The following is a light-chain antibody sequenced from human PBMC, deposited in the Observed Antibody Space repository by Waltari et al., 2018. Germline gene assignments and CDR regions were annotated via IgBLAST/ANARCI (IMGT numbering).Light chain of an antibody. J-gene: IGLJ3*02. CDR1: SLRTSY. V-gene: IGLV3-19*01. CDR3: HARNGRNNEVV. CDR2: GKE. Sequence: SSELTQGTAVSVALGQTVQITCQGDSLRTSYASWYQLNPGQAPVLVLFGKEKRPSGIPDRFSGYSSGTTSSLTITGARAEDEADYYCHARNGRNNEVVFGGGTKLTVL.